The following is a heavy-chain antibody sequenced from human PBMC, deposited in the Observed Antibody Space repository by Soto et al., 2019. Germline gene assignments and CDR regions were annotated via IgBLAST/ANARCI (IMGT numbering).Heavy chain of an antibody. V-gene: IGHV1-69*13. D-gene: IGHD6-19*01. Sequence: WASVKVSCKASGGTFSSYAISWVRQAPGQGLEWMGGIIPIFGTANYAQKFQGRVTITADESTSTAYMELSSLRSEDTAVYYCARDYSSGWPAAFDIWGQGTMVTVSS. CDR1: GGTFSSYA. CDR2: IIPIFGTA. J-gene: IGHJ3*02. CDR3: ARDYSSGWPAAFDI.